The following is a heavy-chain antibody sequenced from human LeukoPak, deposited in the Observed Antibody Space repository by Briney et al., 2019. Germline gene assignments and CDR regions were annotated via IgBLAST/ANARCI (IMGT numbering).Heavy chain of an antibody. J-gene: IGHJ6*03. CDR3: ARNSGSYGNYYYYYYMDV. V-gene: IGHV1-2*02. CDR1: GYTFTGYY. D-gene: IGHD1-26*01. Sequence: ASVKVSCKASGYTFTGYYMHWVRQAPGQGLEWMGWINPNSGGTNYAQKFKGRVTMTRDTSISTAYMELSRLRSDDTAVYYCARNSGSYGNYYYYYYMDVWGKGTTVTVSS. CDR2: INPNSGGT.